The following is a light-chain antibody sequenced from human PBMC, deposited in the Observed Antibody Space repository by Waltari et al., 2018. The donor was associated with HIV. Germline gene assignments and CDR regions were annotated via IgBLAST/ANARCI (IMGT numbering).Light chain of an antibody. J-gene: IGKJ2*01. CDR1: QSVNSP. V-gene: IGKV3D-15*01. CDR3: QQYNDWPPYT. Sequence: EVLLPQSPVTLSVSRGERVTHSCRASQSVNSPVAWYQHKPVPAPRPLIYGASTRATGIPARFSRSGSGTEFSLTISSLQSEDFAVYYCQQYNDWPPYTFGQGTKLEI. CDR2: GAS.